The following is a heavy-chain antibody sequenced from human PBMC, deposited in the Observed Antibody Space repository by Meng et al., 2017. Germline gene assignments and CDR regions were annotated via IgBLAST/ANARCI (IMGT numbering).Heavy chain of an antibody. CDR3: ARGRYFDWLSYRYYFDY. Sequence: VQLPQWGQGLLKPSETLSLTCAVYGGSFSGYYWSWIRQPPGKGLEWIGEINHSGSTNYNPSLKSRVTISVDTSKNQFSLKLSSVTAADTAVYYCARGRYFDWLSYRYYFDYWGQGTLVTVSS. V-gene: IGHV4-34*01. D-gene: IGHD3-9*01. CDR1: GGSFSGYY. J-gene: IGHJ4*02. CDR2: INHSGST.